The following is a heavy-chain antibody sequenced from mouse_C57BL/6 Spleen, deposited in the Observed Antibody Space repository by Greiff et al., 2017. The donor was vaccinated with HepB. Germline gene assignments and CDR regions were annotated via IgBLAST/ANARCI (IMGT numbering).Heavy chain of an antibody. V-gene: IGHV1-15*01. CDR2: IDPETGGT. D-gene: IGHD1-1*01. CDR3: TSPSPYGSSYFDY. CDR1: GYTFTDYE. J-gene: IGHJ2*01. Sequence: QVQLKESGAELVRPGASVTLSCKASGYTFTDYEMHWVKQTPVHGLEWIGAIDPETGGTAYNQKFKGKAILTADKSSSTAYMELRSLTSEDSAVYYCTSPSPYGSSYFDYWGQGTTLTVSS.